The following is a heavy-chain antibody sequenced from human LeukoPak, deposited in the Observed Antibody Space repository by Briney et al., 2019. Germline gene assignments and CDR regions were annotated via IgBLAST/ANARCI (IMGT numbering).Heavy chain of an antibody. CDR2: INHSGST. CDR3: ASVVVAATLFDY. CDR1: GGSFSGYY. V-gene: IGHV4-34*01. J-gene: IGHJ4*02. D-gene: IGHD2-15*01. Sequence: SETLSLTCAVYGGSFSGYYWSWIRPPPGKGLEWIGEINHSGSTNYNPSLKSRVTISVDTSKNQFSLKLSSVTAADTAVYYCASVVVAATLFDYWGQRTLVTVSS.